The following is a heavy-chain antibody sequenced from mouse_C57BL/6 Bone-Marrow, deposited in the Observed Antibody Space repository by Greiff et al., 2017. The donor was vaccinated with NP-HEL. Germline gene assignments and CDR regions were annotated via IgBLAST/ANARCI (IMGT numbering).Heavy chain of an antibody. J-gene: IGHJ4*01. CDR1: GFSFTSYG. CDR3: ARKRGSSPYYAMDY. V-gene: IGHV2-2*01. D-gene: IGHD1-1*01. Sequence: VKLMESGPGLVQPSQSLSITCTVSGFSFTSYGVHWVRQSPGKGLEWLGVIWSGGSTDYNAAFISRLSISKDNSKSQVFFKMNSLQADDTAIYYCARKRGSSPYYAMDYWGQGTSVTVSS. CDR2: IWSGGST.